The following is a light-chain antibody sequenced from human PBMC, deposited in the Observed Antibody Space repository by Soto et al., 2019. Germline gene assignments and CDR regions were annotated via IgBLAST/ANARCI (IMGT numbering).Light chain of an antibody. J-gene: IGKJ4*01. V-gene: IGKV1-39*01. Sequence: DIQMTQSPSSLSASVGDRVSITCRASQSISSYLNWYQQKPGKAPKLLIYAASSLQSGVPSRFSGSGSGTDFTLTINSLQPEDFATYFCQQSYSTPRALTFGGGTKV. CDR3: QQSYSTPRALT. CDR2: AAS. CDR1: QSISSY.